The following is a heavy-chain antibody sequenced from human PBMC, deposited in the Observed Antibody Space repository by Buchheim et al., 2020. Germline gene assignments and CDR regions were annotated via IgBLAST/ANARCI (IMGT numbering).Heavy chain of an antibody. CDR2: ISYDGSNK. J-gene: IGHJ6*03. CDR3: AKDGYDFWRTKTYYYYYMDV. V-gene: IGHV3-30*18. D-gene: IGHD3-3*01. Sequence: QVQLVESGGGVVQPGRSLRLSCAASGFTFSSYGMHWVRQAPGKGLEWVAVISYDGSNKYYADSVKGRFTISRDNSTNTLYLQMNSLRAEDTAVYYCAKDGYDFWRTKTYYYYYMDVWGKGTT. CDR1: GFTFSSYG.